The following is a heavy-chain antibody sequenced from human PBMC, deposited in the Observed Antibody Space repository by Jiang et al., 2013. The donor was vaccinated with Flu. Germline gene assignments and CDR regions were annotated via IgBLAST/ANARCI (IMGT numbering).Heavy chain of an antibody. CDR1: GGSFSSYA. Sequence: SGAEVKKPGSSVKVSCKASGGSFSSYAFSWVRQAPGQGLEWMGRIIPIIATTSYAQKFQDRVTITADKSTSTAYMEVGSLRSDDTAVYYCARENVDRHTVDYFDYWGQGTLVTVSS. CDR2: IIPIIATT. V-gene: IGHV1-69*04. CDR3: ARENVDRHTVDYFDY. J-gene: IGHJ4*02. D-gene: IGHD4-23*01.